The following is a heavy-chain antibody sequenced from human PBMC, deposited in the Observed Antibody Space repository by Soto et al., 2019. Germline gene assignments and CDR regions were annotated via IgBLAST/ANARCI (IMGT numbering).Heavy chain of an antibody. CDR1: GFAFSDYY. CDR2: ISSSSSYT. Sequence: GGSLRLSCAASGFAFSDYYMSWIRQAPGKGLEWVSYISSSSSYTNYADSVKGRFTISRDNAKNSLYLQMNSLRAEDTAVYYCARSPGWELLPSYYYGMDVWGQGTTVTVSS. D-gene: IGHD1-26*01. V-gene: IGHV3-11*06. J-gene: IGHJ6*02. CDR3: ARSPGWELLPSYYYGMDV.